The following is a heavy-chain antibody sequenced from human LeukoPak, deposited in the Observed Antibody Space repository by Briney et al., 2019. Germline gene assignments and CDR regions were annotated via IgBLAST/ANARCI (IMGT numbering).Heavy chain of an antibody. D-gene: IGHD3-22*01. CDR1: GFTFSNYA. CDR3: ARGFDSRFFDK. J-gene: IGHJ4*02. Sequence: GGSLRLSCAASGFTFSNYAMHWVRQAPGKGLEWVANIKQDGNEKYYVDSVKGRFTISRDNAKNSLYLQMNSLRAEDTAVYYCARGFDSRFFDKWGQGTLVTVSS. CDR2: IKQDGNEK. V-gene: IGHV3-7*01.